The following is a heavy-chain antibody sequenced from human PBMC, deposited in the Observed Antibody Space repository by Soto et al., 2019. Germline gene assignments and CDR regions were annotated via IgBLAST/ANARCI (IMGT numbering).Heavy chain of an antibody. V-gene: IGHV3-23*01. D-gene: IGHD5-12*01. Sequence: EVQLLESGGGLVQPGGSLRLSCAASGFTFSSYALSWVGQAPGKGLEWVSAIGGSGGSTYYADSVKGRFTISRDNSKNTLYLQMHSLRSEDTAVYYCAKGARDGYTLWVFDYWGQGTLVTVCS. CDR3: AKGARDGYTLWVFDY. CDR1: GFTFSSYA. J-gene: IGHJ4*02. CDR2: IGGSGGST.